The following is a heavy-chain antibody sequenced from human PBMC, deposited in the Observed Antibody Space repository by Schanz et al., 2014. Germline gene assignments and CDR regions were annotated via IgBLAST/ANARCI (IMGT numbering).Heavy chain of an antibody. Sequence: EVQLLESGGGLVQPGGSLRLSCTASGFTFSSYSMNWVRQAPGKGLEWVSSISSRSSHIYYADSVKGRFTVSRDNAKTSLYLQMNSLRAEDTAVYYCTADLWFGAVWGVWWGQGTLVTVSS. CDR1: GFTFSSYS. D-gene: IGHD3-10*01. CDR3: TADLWFGAVWGVW. CDR2: ISSRSSHI. V-gene: IGHV3-21*04. J-gene: IGHJ4*02.